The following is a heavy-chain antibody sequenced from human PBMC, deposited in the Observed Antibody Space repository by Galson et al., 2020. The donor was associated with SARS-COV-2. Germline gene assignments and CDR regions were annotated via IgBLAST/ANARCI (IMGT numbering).Heavy chain of an antibody. V-gene: IGHV3-73*01. CDR2: IRSKGNGYAT. Sequence: QLGESLKISCAGSGFTFSGSAIHWVRQAPGKGLERVGRIRSKGNGYATAYAASVKGRFTISRDDSKNTAFLQVNSLKTEDTAVYYCTCYSGYDQTYLGFDYWGQGTLVTVSS. J-gene: IGHJ4*02. D-gene: IGHD5-12*01. CDR1: GFTFSGSA. CDR3: TCYSGYDQTYLGFDY.